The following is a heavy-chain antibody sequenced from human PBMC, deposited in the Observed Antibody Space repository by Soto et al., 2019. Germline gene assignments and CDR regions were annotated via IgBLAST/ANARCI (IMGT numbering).Heavy chain of an antibody. J-gene: IGHJ4*02. CDR2: ITGSGGDT. CDR1: GFIFSSYA. CDR3: AKLGDNSWSPHYYFDS. Sequence: EVQLLESGGGLVQPGGSLRLSCAASGFIFSSYAMGWVRQAPGQGLEWVSAITGSGGDTYYIDSVNGRFTTSRDNSKNTLYLQMTSLRAEDTAVYYCAKLGDNSWSPHYYFDSWGQGSLVTVSS. D-gene: IGHD1-1*01. V-gene: IGHV3-23*01.